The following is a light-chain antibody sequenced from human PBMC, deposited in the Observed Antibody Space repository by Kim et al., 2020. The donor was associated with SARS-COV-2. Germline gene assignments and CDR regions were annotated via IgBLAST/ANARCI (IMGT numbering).Light chain of an antibody. Sequence: GQSITISCTGTSSDVGGYNYVSWYQQHPGKAPKLMIYDVSSRPSGVSDRFSGSKSGNTASLTISGLQAEDEACYSCSSYTTGSTLVFGGGTQLTVL. CDR1: SSDVGGYNY. J-gene: IGLJ2*01. V-gene: IGLV2-14*03. CDR3: SSYTTGSTLV. CDR2: DVS.